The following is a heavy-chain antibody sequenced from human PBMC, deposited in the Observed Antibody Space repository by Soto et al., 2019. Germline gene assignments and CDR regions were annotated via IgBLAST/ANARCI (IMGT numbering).Heavy chain of an antibody. CDR3: ARLTLRLGELPKERVFEN. Sequence: SVKVSCKASGGTYSSYAISWVRQAPGQGLEWMGNIIPIFATTTYAQKFQGRVMITAHESTSTAYMDLSSLRFEDTAVYYCARLTLRLGELPKERVFENWGPGTLVTVSS. J-gene: IGHJ4*02. CDR2: IIPIFATT. CDR1: GGTYSSYA. D-gene: IGHD3-16*01. V-gene: IGHV1-69*13.